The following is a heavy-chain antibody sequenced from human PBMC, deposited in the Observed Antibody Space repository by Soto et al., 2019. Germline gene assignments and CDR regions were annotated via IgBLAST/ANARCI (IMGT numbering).Heavy chain of an antibody. V-gene: IGHV1-18*01. Sequence: QVQLVQSGAEVKKPGASVKVSCKASGYTFTSYRISRVRQAPGQGLEWMGWISTYNGNTNYAQKLQGRVIMTTDTSTSTAYMELRSLRSDDTAVYYCARENGSGSYYWGTQGNWFDPWGQGTLVTVSS. J-gene: IGHJ5*02. CDR3: ARENGSGSYYWGTQGNWFDP. CDR1: GYTFTSYR. CDR2: ISTYNGNT. D-gene: IGHD3-10*01.